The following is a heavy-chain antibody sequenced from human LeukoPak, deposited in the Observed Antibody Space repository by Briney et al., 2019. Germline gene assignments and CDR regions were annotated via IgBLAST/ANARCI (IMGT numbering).Heavy chain of an antibody. CDR1: GGSISSSSYY. Sequence: SETLSPTCTVSGGSISSSSYYWGWLRQPPGTGLEWIGSIYYSGSTYYNPSLKSRVTISVDTSKNQFSLKLSSVTAADTAVYYCARRGDYVGGGSDYWGQGTLVTVSS. D-gene: IGHD4-17*01. V-gene: IGHV4-39*01. CDR2: IYYSGST. CDR3: ARRGDYVGGGSDY. J-gene: IGHJ4*02.